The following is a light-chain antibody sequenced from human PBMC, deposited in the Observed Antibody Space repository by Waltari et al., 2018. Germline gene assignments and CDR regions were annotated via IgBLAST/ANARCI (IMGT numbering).Light chain of an antibody. J-gene: IGLJ2*01. CDR3: CSYAGSSTYVV. CDR2: EVS. CDR1: SSDVGGYNI. Sequence: QSALTQPAPVSGYPGQSSTIPCTVPSSDVGGYNIVSWYKEHPGKPPKLMIYEVSKRPSGVSKRFSGSKSGNTASPTISGLQAEDEADYYCCSYAGSSTYVVFGGGTKLTVL. V-gene: IGLV2-23*02.